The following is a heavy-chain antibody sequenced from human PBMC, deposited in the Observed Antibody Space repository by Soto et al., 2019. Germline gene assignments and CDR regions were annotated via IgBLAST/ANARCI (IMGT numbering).Heavy chain of an antibody. V-gene: IGHV3-48*02. CDR2: ITSKSTTI. D-gene: IGHD1-7*01. Sequence: GGSLRLSCAASGFTFTSYSMNWVRQAPGPGLEWVSYITSKSTTIKYADSVKGRFTVSRDNAKNSLYLQLNSLRDEDTAVYYCAREMGACRDSSCYPGTYDSWGQGTLVTVSS. J-gene: IGHJ5*02. CDR3: AREMGACRDSSCYPGTYDS. CDR1: GFTFTSYS.